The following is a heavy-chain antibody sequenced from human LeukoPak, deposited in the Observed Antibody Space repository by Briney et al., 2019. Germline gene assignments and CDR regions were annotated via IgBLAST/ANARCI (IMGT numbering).Heavy chain of an antibody. J-gene: IGHJ1*01. CDR2: ISGSGGST. D-gene: IGHD1-26*01. Sequence: PGGSLRLSCAASGFTFSSYAMSWVRQAPGKGLEWVSSISGSGGSTHYADSVKGRFTISRDNSKNTLYLQMNSLRAEDTAVYYCARDLGDLIVGGEYFQHWGQGTLVTVSS. CDR1: GFTFSSYA. V-gene: IGHV3-23*01. CDR3: ARDLGDLIVGGEYFQH.